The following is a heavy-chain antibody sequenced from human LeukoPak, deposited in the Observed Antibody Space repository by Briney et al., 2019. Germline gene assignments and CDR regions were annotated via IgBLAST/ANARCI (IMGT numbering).Heavy chain of an antibody. J-gene: IGHJ4*02. D-gene: IGHD5-12*01. CDR3: AKDFSGYARFDY. V-gene: IGHV3-23*01. Sequence: GRSLRLSCAASGFTFSSYAMSWVRQAPGKGLEWVSAISGSGGSTYYADSVKGRFTISRDNSKNTLYLQMNGLRAEDTAVYYCAKDFSGYARFDYWGQGTLVTVSS. CDR1: GFTFSSYA. CDR2: ISGSGGST.